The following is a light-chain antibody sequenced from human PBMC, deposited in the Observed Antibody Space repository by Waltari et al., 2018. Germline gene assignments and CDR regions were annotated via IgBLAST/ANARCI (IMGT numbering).Light chain of an antibody. CDR2: EVN. J-gene: IGLJ2*01. CDR1: SSDVGSFNL. CDR3: CSYAGSTTFVL. V-gene: IGLV2-23*02. Sequence: QSALTQPASVSGSPGQSITISCTCTSSDVGSFNLVSWYQLLPGKAPKLLISEVNKRPSGVSNRFSGSKSGITASLTISGLQAGDEADYYCCSYAGSTTFVLFGGGTKLTVL.